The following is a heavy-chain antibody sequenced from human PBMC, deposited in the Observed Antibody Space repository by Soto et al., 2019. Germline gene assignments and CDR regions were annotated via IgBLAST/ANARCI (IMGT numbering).Heavy chain of an antibody. Sequence: SVKVPRKDSVYSFTGYYMHWLRQAPGQGLEWMGWINPNSGGTNYAQKSQGRVTMTRDTSISTAYMDLSRLGSDDTAVCHSPAVARWFGYWGQGTLVTVSS. D-gene: IGHD6-19*01. V-gene: IGHV1-2*02. CDR3: PAVARWFGY. J-gene: IGHJ4*02. CDR1: VYSFTGYY. CDR2: INPNSGGT.